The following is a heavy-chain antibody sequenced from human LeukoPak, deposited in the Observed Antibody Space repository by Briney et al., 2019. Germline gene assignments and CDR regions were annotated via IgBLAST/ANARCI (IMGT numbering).Heavy chain of an antibody. CDR2: INHSGST. CDR1: GGSFSGYY. J-gene: IGHJ4*02. D-gene: IGHD6-19*01. Sequence: PSETLSLTCAVYGGSFSGYYWSWIRQPPGKGLEWIGEINHSGSTNYNPSLKSRVTISVDTSKNQFSLKLSPVTAADTAVYYCARSSGWRDYWGQGTLVTVSS. V-gene: IGHV4-34*01. CDR3: ARSSGWRDY.